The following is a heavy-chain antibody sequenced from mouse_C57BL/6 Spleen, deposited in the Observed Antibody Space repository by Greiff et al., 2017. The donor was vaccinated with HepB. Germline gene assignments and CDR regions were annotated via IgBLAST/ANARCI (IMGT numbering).Heavy chain of an antibody. J-gene: IGHJ3*01. CDR3: ARGGGGWAY. V-gene: IGHV1-22*01. CDR1: GYTFTDYN. D-gene: IGHD1-1*02. Sequence: EVQRVESGPELVKPGASVKMSCKASGYTFTDYNMHWVKQSHGKSLEWIGYINPNNGGTSYNQKFKGKATLTVNKSSSTAYMELRSLTSEDSAVYYCARGGGGWAYWGQGTLVTVSA. CDR2: INPNNGGT.